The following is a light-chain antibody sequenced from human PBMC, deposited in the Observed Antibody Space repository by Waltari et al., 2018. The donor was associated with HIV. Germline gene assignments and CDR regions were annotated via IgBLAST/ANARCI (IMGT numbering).Light chain of an antibody. CDR2: AAS. CDR1: QHISNS. CDR3: QQTYETVVT. Sequence: DIQMTQSPSSLSASVGGRVTITCRASQHISNSLNWYQQTPGKAPKLLIFAASLLQSGVPSRFTASGSGTDFTLTINSLQPEDFATYFCQQTYETVVTFGGGTKVDIK. J-gene: IGKJ4*01. V-gene: IGKV1-39*01.